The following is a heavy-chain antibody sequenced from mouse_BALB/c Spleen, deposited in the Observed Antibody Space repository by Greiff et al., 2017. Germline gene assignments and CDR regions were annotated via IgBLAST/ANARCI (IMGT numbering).Heavy chain of an antibody. CDR1: GFTFSSYA. CDR3: ARGGGYGSGL. J-gene: IGHJ2*01. Sequence: EVHLVESGGGLVKPGGSLKLSCAASGFTFSSYAMSWVRQSPEKRLEWVAEISSGGSYAYYPDTVTGRFTISRDNAKNTLYLEMSSLRSEDTAVYYCARGGGYGSGLWGQGTTLTVSS. CDR2: ISSGGSYA. D-gene: IGHD1-1*01. V-gene: IGHV5-9-4*01.